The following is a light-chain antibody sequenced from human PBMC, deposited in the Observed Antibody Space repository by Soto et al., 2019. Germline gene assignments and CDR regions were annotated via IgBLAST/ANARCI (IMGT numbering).Light chain of an antibody. J-gene: IGKJ3*01. Sequence: EIVLTQSPATLSLSPGERATLSCRASQSVSSYLAWYQQKPVQAPRLLIYDASNTATGIPARFSGSGSGTDITLTIGSLEPGEFEVYYWQQCSNWFFTCGPGPKVDIK. V-gene: IGKV3-11*01. CDR3: QQCSNWFFT. CDR2: DAS. CDR1: QSVSSY.